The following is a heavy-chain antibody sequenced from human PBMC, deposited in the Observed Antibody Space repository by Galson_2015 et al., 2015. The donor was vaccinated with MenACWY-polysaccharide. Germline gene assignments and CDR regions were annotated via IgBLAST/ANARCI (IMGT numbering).Heavy chain of an antibody. Sequence: SVKVSCKVSGYTLTELSMHWVRLAPGKGLEWMGGFDPEDGETIYAQKFQGRVTMTEDTSTNTAYMELSSLRSEDTAVYYCATQWADYYDSSGYYGPLLYWGQGTLVTVSS. CDR1: GYTLTELS. V-gene: IGHV1-24*01. CDR3: ATQWADYYDSSGYYGPLLY. J-gene: IGHJ4*02. CDR2: FDPEDGET. D-gene: IGHD3-22*01.